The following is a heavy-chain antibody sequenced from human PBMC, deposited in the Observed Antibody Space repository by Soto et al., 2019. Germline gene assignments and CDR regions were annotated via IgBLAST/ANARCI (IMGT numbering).Heavy chain of an antibody. J-gene: IGHJ5*02. CDR1: GVSISSDY. CDR2: PYTSGST. Sequence: SETLSLTCTVSGVSISSDYWSWMRQPAGKALEWIGRPYTSGSTIYNLSLQSRVSMSLDTDKNQFSLRLTSVTAADTAIYYCARDPGGYDYVWGNYRPLNYFDPWGQGTLVTVSS. V-gene: IGHV4-4*07. D-gene: IGHD3-16*02. CDR3: ARDPGGYDYVWGNYRPLNYFDP.